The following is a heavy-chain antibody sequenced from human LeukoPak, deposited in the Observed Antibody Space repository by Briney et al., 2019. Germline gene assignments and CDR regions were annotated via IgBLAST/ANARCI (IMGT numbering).Heavy chain of an antibody. D-gene: IGHD6-13*01. J-gene: IGHJ4*02. Sequence: SETLSLTCTVSGGSINSYYWSWIRQPPGKGLEWIGYVYYSGSTNYNPSLKSRVTISVDTSKNQFSLKLSSVTAADTAVYYCARDNREQQLVPPTFDYWGQGTLVTVSS. CDR3: ARDNREQQLVPPTFDY. V-gene: IGHV4-59*12. CDR1: GGSINSYY. CDR2: VYYSGST.